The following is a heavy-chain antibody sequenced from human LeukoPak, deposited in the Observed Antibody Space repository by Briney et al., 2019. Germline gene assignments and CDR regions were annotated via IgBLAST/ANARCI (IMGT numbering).Heavy chain of an antibody. J-gene: IGHJ3*02. Sequence: GGSLRLSCAASGFPFSSYSMNWVRQAPGKGLEWVSSISSSSSYIYYADSVKGRFTISRDNAKNSLYLQMNSLRAEDTAVYYCARDFPIVGATKCAFDIGGQGTMVTVSS. CDR1: GFPFSSYS. D-gene: IGHD1-26*01. CDR2: ISSSSSYI. CDR3: ARDFPIVGATKCAFDI. V-gene: IGHV3-21*01.